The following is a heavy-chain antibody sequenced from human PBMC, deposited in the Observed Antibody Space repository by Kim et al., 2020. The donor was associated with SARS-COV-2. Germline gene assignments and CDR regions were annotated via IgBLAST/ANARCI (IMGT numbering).Heavy chain of an antibody. D-gene: IGHD1-26*01. CDR2: INAGNGNT. J-gene: IGHJ4*02. V-gene: IGHV1-3*01. CDR3: AAGRLVGATTFDY. Sequence: ASVKVSCKASGYTFTSYAMHWVRQAPGQRLEWMGWINAGNGNTKYSQKFQGRVTITRDTSASTGYMELSSLRSEDTAVYYCAAGRLVGATTFDYWGQGTLVTVSS. CDR1: GYTFTSYA.